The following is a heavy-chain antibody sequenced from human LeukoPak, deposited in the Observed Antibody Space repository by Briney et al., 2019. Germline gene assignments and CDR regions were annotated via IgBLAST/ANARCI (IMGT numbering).Heavy chain of an antibody. D-gene: IGHD2-2*01. CDR1: GYTFTGYY. Sequence: GASVKVSCRASGYTFTGYYMHWVRQAPGQGLEWMGWINPNSGGTNYAQKFQGRVTMTRDTSISTAYMELSRLRSDDTAVYYCARLVVVPGRAFDIWGQGTMVTVSS. CDR2: INPNSGGT. V-gene: IGHV1-2*02. J-gene: IGHJ3*02. CDR3: ARLVVVPGRAFDI.